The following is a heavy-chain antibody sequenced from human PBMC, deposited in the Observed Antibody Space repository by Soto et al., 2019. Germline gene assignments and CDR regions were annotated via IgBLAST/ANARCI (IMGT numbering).Heavy chain of an antibody. CDR3: AGADAPTNYQYYGMDV. V-gene: IGHV3-21*06. CDR1: GFTFSSYS. J-gene: IGHJ6*02. D-gene: IGHD2-15*01. CDR2: ISSSSGYI. Sequence: EVQLVESGGGLVKPGGSLRLSCAASGFTFSSYSMNWVRQAPGKGLEWVSSISSSSGYIYYADSVKGRFIISRDNDKNSPHLQTNRVTAVDTAVYYFAGADAPTNYQYYGMDVWGQGTTVTVSS.